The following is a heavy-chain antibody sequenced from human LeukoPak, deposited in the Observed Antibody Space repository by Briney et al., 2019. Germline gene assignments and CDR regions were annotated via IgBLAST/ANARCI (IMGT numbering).Heavy chain of an antibody. CDR3: ARTSGFFDRIGSYQQNPYYFEY. D-gene: IGHD3-22*01. V-gene: IGHV4-34*01. CDR2: INHSGRT. Sequence: SETLSLTCAVSGESFIGYCWTWIRQPPGKGLEWIGEINHSGRTSYNPSLKSRLSISVDMSKNQFSLRLTSVTAADTAVYYCARTSGFFDRIGSYQQNPYYFEYWGQGSLVTVSS. J-gene: IGHJ4*02. CDR1: GESFIGYC.